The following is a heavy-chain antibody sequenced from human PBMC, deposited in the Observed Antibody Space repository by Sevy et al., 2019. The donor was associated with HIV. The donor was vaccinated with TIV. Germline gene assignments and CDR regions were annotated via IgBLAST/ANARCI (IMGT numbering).Heavy chain of an antibody. CDR1: GGSISSYY. CDR2: MYYTGIT. V-gene: IGHV4-59*01. J-gene: IGHJ5*02. D-gene: IGHD3-10*01. CDR3: GRMNYSSAAPESWFDP. Sequence: SETLSLTCTVSGGSISSYYWSWIRQPPGKGLEWIGYMYYTGITNYNPSLKSRVTISVDTSKNQVSLKLSSVTAADTAVYYCGRMNYSSAAPESWFDPWGQGTLVTVSS.